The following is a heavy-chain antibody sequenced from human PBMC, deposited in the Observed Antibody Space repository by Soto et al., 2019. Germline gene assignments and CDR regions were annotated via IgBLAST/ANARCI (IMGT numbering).Heavy chain of an antibody. D-gene: IGHD1-1*01. CDR2: TYYRSKWYN. J-gene: IGHJ4*02. Sequence: SQTRSLTCAISGDSVSSNSAAWNWIRQSPSRGLEWLGRTYYRSKWYNDYAVSVKSRITINPDTSKNQFSLQLNSVTPEDTAVYYCARDMSPKNSHLGADPVPYDYWGQGTLVTVSS. V-gene: IGHV6-1*01. CDR3: ARDMSPKNSHLGADPVPYDY. CDR1: GDSVSSNSAA.